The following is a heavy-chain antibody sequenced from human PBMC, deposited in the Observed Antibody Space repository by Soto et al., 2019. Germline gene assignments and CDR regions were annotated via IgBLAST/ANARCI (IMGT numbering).Heavy chain of an antibody. Sequence: QVQLVQSGAEEKKPGASVKVSCKASGYTFTNHAIHWVRQAPGQGLEWMGWINAGKGDTKYPQRFQGRVTITRDTSASTAYMELSSLRSEDPAVYYCARNILGGTTDYWGPGTLVTVSS. J-gene: IGHJ4*02. V-gene: IGHV1-3*05. CDR2: INAGKGDT. CDR3: ARNILGGTTDY. D-gene: IGHD1-7*01. CDR1: GYTFTNHA.